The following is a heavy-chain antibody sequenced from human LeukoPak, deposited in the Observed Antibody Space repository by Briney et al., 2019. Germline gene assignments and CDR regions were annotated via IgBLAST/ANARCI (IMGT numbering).Heavy chain of an antibody. Sequence: SETLSLTCTVSGGSISSYYWSWIRQPPGKGLEWIGYIYYSGSTNYNPSLKSRVTISVDTSRNQFSLKLSSVTAADTAVYYCARSITMIVVVKGAPWYFDYWGQGTLVTVSS. CDR2: IYYSGST. V-gene: IGHV4-59*12. J-gene: IGHJ4*02. CDR1: GGSISSYY. CDR3: ARSITMIVVVKGAPWYFDY. D-gene: IGHD3-22*01.